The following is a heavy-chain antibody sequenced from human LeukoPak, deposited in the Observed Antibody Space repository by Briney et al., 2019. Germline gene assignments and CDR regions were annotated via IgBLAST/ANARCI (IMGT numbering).Heavy chain of an antibody. CDR1: GFTFSSNA. Sequence: GGSLRLSCAASGFTFSSNAMTWVRQAPGKGLEWVSAIHGSDDNTHYADSVKGRFTISRNKSKNTLYLQMNSLRAEDTAVYYCARVGTPMVTIVAPYYMDVWGKGTTVTVSS. CDR3: ARVGTPMVTIVAPYYMDV. J-gene: IGHJ6*03. D-gene: IGHD5-18*01. CDR2: IHGSDDNT. V-gene: IGHV3-23*01.